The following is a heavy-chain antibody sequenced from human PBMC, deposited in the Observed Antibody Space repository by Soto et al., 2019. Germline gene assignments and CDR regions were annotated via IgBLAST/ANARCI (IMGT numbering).Heavy chain of an antibody. CDR3: ARGFDLQYGMDV. CDR2: ISGSSDTI. CDR1: GLSLSTYS. Sequence: EVQLVESGGGLVQRGGFLRLSCAASGLSLSTYSLNWVRQAPRKGLEWVSYISGSSDTIYYADPVKGRFTISRDNAKNSLYLQMNSLRDDDTAVYFCARGFDLQYGMDVWGQGTTVTVSS. D-gene: IGHD3-10*01. V-gene: IGHV3-48*02. J-gene: IGHJ6*02.